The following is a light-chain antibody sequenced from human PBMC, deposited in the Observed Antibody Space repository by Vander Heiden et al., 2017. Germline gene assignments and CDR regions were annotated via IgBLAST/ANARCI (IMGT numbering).Light chain of an antibody. Sequence: EIVMTPSPATLSVSPGERATFFCRASQSISSNLAWYQQKPGQAPRLLIHDASTRATGIPARFSGSGSGTEFTLTISSLQSEDFAVYYCQQYNNWPPMNTFGQGTKLEIK. CDR2: DAS. J-gene: IGKJ2*01. CDR1: QSISSN. CDR3: QQYNNWPPMNT. V-gene: IGKV3-15*01.